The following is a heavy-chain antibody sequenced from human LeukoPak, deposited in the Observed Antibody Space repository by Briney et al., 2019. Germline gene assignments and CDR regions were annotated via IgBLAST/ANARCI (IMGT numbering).Heavy chain of an antibody. V-gene: IGHV4-59*01. J-gene: IGHJ6*03. Sequence: SETLSLTCNVSGGSISGYHWSWIRQPPGKGLEWLGYIYYSGSSNYNPSLKSRVTMSADTSKNQFSLKLSSVIAADTAVYYCARVPRSYYYYYMDVWGKGTTVTVSS. CDR2: IYYSGSS. CDR3: ARVPRSYYYYYMDV. CDR1: GGSISGYH.